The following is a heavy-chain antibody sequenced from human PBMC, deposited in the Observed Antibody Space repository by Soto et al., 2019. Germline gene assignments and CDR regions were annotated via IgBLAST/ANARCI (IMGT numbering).Heavy chain of an antibody. CDR1: GGSISSGGYS. J-gene: IGHJ5*02. CDR3: AVTNYYDSSGLGFPHNWFAP. Sequence: PSETLSLTCAVSGGSISSGGYSWSWIRQPPGKGLEWIGYIYHSGSTYYNPSLKSRVTISVDRSKNQFSLKLSSVTAADTAVYYCAVTNYYDSSGLGFPHNWFAPWGQGTLVTVSS. CDR2: IYHSGST. V-gene: IGHV4-30-2*01. D-gene: IGHD3-22*01.